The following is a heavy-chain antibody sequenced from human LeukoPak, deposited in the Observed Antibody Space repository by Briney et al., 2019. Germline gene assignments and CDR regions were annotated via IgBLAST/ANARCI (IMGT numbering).Heavy chain of an antibody. D-gene: IGHD4-23*01. J-gene: IGHJ4*02. Sequence: KSGGSLRLSCAASGFTFSSYSMNWVRQAPGKALEWVSSLSSSSTYIFYADSVKGRFTISRDNAKNSLYLQMNSLRAEDTAVYYCARVFGGSVDYWGQGTLVTVSS. CDR2: LSSSSTYI. V-gene: IGHV3-21*01. CDR1: GFTFSSYS. CDR3: ARVFGGSVDY.